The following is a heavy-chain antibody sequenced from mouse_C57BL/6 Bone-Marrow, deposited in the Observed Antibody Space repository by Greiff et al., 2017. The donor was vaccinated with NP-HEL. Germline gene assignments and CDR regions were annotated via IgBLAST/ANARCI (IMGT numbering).Heavy chain of an antibody. CDR3: ARDLYYDYFAY. Sequence: VKLQQPGAELVMPGASVKLSCKASGYTFTSYWMHWVKQRPGQGLEWIGEIDPSDSYTNYNQKFKGKSTLTVDKSSSTAYMQLSSLTSEDSAVYYCARDLYYDYFAYWGQGTLVTVSA. CDR1: GYTFTSYW. D-gene: IGHD2-4*01. V-gene: IGHV1-69*01. J-gene: IGHJ3*01. CDR2: IDPSDSYT.